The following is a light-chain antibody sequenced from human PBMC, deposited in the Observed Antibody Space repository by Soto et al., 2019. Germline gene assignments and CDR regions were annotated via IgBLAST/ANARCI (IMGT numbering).Light chain of an antibody. CDR1: HDIKDF. Sequence: DIQMTQSPPSLSASVGDRVTITCQASHDIKDFLNWFQEKPGKAPKLLIHDASNLQTGVPSRFSGSGSGTHFTFTISSLQPEDIATYYCQRYDSLPPTFGQGTRLDIK. CDR3: QRYDSLPPT. CDR2: DAS. V-gene: IGKV1-33*01. J-gene: IGKJ5*01.